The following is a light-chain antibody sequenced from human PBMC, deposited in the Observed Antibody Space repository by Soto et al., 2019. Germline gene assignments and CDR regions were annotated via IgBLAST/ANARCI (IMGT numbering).Light chain of an antibody. V-gene: IGLV1-40*01. CDR1: SSNIGAGYD. CDR2: GNS. J-gene: IGLJ1*01. CDR3: QSYDSSLSGSDV. Sequence: QSVLTQPPSVSGAPGQRVTISCTGSSSNIGAGYDVHWYQQLPGKAPKLLIYGNSNRPSGVPDRFSGSKSGTSASLAINGLQSEDEADYYCQSYDSSLSGSDVFGTGTKVTVL.